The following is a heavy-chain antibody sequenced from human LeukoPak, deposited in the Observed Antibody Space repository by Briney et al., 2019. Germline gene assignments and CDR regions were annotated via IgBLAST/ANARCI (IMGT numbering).Heavy chain of an antibody. CDR2: IYTSGST. CDR1: GGSVSSGTYY. V-gene: IGHV4-61*02. CDR3: ARGGSSYDRAFYYMDV. Sequence: SETLSLTCTVSGGSVSSGTYYLSWIRQPAGKGLEWIGRIYTSGSTNYNPSLKSRVTISVVTTKNQFSLKLSSVTAADTAVYYCARGGSSYDRAFYYMDVWGKGTTVTVSS. D-gene: IGHD5-18*01. J-gene: IGHJ6*03.